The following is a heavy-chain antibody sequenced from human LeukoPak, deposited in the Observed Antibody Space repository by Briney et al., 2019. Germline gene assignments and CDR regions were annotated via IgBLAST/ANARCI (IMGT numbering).Heavy chain of an antibody. CDR3: ARKSRGYDFPWFDP. CDR2: IYSSGST. D-gene: IGHD5-12*01. CDR1: RGSISSYY. J-gene: IGHJ5*02. Sequence: SETLSLTCTVSRGSISSYYWGWIRQHPEKGLEWIGHIYSSGSTYYNPSLKSRVTISVDPSKNQFSLNLTAVTAADTAVYYCARKSRGYDFPWFDPWGQGILGTVSS. V-gene: IGHV4-4*09.